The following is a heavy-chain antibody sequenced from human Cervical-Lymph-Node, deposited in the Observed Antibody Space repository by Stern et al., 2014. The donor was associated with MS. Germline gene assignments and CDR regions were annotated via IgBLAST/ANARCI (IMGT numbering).Heavy chain of an antibody. CDR1: GYSFSNYW. CDR3: ARRSAGTGEFDY. J-gene: IGHJ4*02. Sequence: EVQLVESGAEVKKPGESLKISCKGSGYSFSNYWIGWVRQMPGKGLEGMGIIHPADSDTRYSPSFQGQVIISADKSISTAYLQWSSLKASDTAIYYCARRSAGTGEFDYWGQGTLVTVSS. V-gene: IGHV5-51*03. CDR2: IHPADSDT. D-gene: IGHD7-27*01.